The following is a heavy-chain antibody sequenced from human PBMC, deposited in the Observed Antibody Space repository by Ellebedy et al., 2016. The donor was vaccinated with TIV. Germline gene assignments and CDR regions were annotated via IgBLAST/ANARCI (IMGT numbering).Heavy chain of an antibody. J-gene: IGHJ6*02. CDR2: INHSGST. V-gene: IGHV4-34*01. CDR3: ARGRGYPNYYGMDV. Sequence: MPSETLSLTCAVYGGSFSGYYWSWIRQPPGKGLEWIREINHSGSTNYNPSLKSRVTISVDTSKNQFSLKLSSVTAADTAVYYCARGRGYPNYYGMDVWGQGTTVTVSS. CDR1: GGSFSGYY. D-gene: IGHD3-10*01.